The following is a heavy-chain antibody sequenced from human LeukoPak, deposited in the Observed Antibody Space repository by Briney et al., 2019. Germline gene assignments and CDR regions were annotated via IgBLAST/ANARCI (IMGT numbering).Heavy chain of an antibody. D-gene: IGHD5-12*01. CDR3: ARARGYSGYDPKYYYYYYGMDV. CDR1: GGSISGSY. V-gene: IGHV4-59*01. Sequence: SETLSLTCTVSGGSISGSYWNWIRQPPGKGLEWIGYIYYSGATYYSPSLKSRVTISVDTSQNQFSLKLSSVTAADTAVYYCARARGYSGYDPKYYYYYYGMDVWGQGTTVTVSS. J-gene: IGHJ6*02. CDR2: IYYSGAT.